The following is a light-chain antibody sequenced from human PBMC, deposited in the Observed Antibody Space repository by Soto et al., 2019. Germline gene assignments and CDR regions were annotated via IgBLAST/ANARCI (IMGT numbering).Light chain of an antibody. V-gene: IGLV2-14*01. J-gene: IGLJ1*01. CDR3: NSQTTSGIRV. CDR1: STDVGDSNH. CDR2: EVS. Sequence: QSALTQPASVSGSPGQSITISCTGTSTDVGDSNHVSWYQHHPGKAPKLIIYEVSYRPSGVSNRFSGSKSAYTASLTISGLQAEDEADYHCNSQTTSGIRVFGTGTKVTVL.